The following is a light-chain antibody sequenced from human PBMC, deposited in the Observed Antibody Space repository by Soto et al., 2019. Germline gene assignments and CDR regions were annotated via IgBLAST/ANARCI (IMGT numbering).Light chain of an antibody. V-gene: IGKV1-6*01. CDR3: LQDYNYPRT. CDR2: AAS. Sequence: AIQMTQSPSSLSAPVGDRVTITCRASQGIRNDLNWYQQKPGKAPKLLIYAASSLQSGVPSKFSGSGSGTDFTLTISSLQPEDFATYYCLQDYNYPRTFGQGTKVEIK. CDR1: QGIRND. J-gene: IGKJ1*01.